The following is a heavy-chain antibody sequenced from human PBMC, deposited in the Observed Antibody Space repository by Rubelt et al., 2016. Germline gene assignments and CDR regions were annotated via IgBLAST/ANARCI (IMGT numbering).Heavy chain of an antibody. CDR2: IFPGDSDT. V-gene: IGHV5-51*01. Sequence: EVQLVQSGAEVKKPGESLKISCKGSGYSFTSNWIVWVRQMPGKGLEWMGIIFPGDSDTTYSPSFQGHVTISSDKSINTAYLHWSSLKASDTAIYYCARQLGYCSSTTCYDNWFDPWGQGTLVTVSS. CDR1: GYSFTSNW. D-gene: IGHD2-2*01. CDR3: ARQLGYCSSTTCYDNWFDP. J-gene: IGHJ5*02.